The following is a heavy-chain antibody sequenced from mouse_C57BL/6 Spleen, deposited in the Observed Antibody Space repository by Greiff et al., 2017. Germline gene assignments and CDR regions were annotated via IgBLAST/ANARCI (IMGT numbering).Heavy chain of an antibody. D-gene: IGHD6-2*01. CDR2: IYPGISDT. Sequence: VQLKEPGTVLVRPGASVKMSCKTSGYPFTSYWMPWVKQRPGKGLGGIGAIYPGISDTGYNQKFKGQAKLTAVTSTSTAYMELSSLTNEDSAVYYCTRSRLAESLRYFDVWGTGTTVTVSS. J-gene: IGHJ1*03. V-gene: IGHV1-5*01. CDR3: TRSRLAESLRYFDV. CDR1: GYPFTSYW.